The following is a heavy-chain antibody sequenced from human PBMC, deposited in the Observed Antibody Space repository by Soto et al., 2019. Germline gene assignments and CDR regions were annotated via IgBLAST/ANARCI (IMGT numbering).Heavy chain of an antibody. V-gene: IGHV1-3*01. CDR1: GYNFTDYA. CDR2: INPDNSNI. Sequence: QVQLVQSGAEVKKPGASVKVPCKASGYNFTDYALHWVRQAPGQGLEWMGWINPDNSNIKYSQKFQGRVTISSDTSANTAYMELRSLTSEDTAVYYCAVVFYYYGSGSDSWGQGTLVIASS. J-gene: IGHJ5*02. CDR3: AVVFYYYGSGSDS. D-gene: IGHD3-10*01.